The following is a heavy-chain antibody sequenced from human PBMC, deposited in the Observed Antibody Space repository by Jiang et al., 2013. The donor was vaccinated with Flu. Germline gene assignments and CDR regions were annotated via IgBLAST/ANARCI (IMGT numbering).Heavy chain of an antibody. J-gene: IGHJ4*02. CDR1: GFTFRSYG. Sequence: VQLLESGGGVVQPGRSLRLSCAASGFTFRSYGMFWVRQGPGKGLEWVAAISNAGTDQDYADSVKGRFTISRDNSRNTLFLQMNSLGGEDTAVYYCAKPAPRDFVWGTYRLDYFDSWGQGTLVTVSS. CDR3: AKPAPRDFVWGTYRLDYFDS. V-gene: IGHV3-30*18. CDR2: ISNAGTDQ. D-gene: IGHD3-16*02.